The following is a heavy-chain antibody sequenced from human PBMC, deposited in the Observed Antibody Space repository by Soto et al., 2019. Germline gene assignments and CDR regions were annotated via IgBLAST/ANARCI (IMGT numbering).Heavy chain of an antibody. Sequence: EVQLVESGGGLVQPGGSLRLSCAASGFMFSPYWMSWVRQDPGKGLEWVATISGGASDKFYVDSVKGRFTISRDDAKNSLYLQMNSLRDEDTAVYYCVREDWHRFDTWGQETLVTVSS. J-gene: IGHJ4*02. V-gene: IGHV3-7*01. CDR3: VREDWHRFDT. CDR1: GFMFSPYW. CDR2: ISGGASDK. D-gene: IGHD2-21*01.